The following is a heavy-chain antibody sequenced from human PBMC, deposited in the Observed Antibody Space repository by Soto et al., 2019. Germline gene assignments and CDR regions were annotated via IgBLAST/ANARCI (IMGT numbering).Heavy chain of an antibody. CDR3: ASCSYYDGSGYYYY. CDR1: GYTFTSYG. Sequence: ASVKVSCKASGYTFTSYGISWVRQAPGQGLEWMGWISAYNGNTNYAQKLQGRVTMTTDTSTSTAYMELRSLRSDDTAVYYCASCSYYDGSGYYYYWGQGTLVTVSS. J-gene: IGHJ4*02. V-gene: IGHV1-18*04. CDR2: ISAYNGNT. D-gene: IGHD3-22*01.